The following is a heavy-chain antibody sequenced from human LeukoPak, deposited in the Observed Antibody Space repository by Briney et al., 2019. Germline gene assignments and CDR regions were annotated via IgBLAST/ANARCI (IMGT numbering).Heavy chain of an antibody. CDR3: VRGPRYSGYDYFDY. V-gene: IGHV3-48*01. CDR1: GFTFSTYS. D-gene: IGHD5-12*01. CDR2: ISSSLSTI. J-gene: IGHJ4*02. Sequence: GGSLRLSCAASGFTFSTYSMNWVRQAPGKGLEWVSYISSSLSTIYYADSVKGRFTISRDNAKNSLYLQMSSLRREDMAVYFCVRGPRYSGYDYFDYWGQGTLVTVSS.